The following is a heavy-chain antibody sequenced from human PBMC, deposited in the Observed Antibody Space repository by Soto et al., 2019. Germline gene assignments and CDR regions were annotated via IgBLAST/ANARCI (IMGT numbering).Heavy chain of an antibody. CDR1: GFTFSDYY. V-gene: IGHV3-11*06. CDR3: ARDHSSGWYVGYFQH. D-gene: IGHD6-19*01. J-gene: IGHJ1*01. Sequence: PGGSLRLSCAASGFTFSDYYMSWIRQAPGKGLEWVSYISSSSSYTNYADSVKGRFTISRDNAKNSLYLQMNSLRAEDTAVYYCARDHSSGWYVGYFQHWGQGTLVTVSS. CDR2: ISSSSSYT.